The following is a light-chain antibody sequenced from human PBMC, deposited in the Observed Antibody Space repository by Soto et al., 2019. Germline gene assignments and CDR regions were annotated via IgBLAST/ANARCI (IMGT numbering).Light chain of an antibody. CDR1: QTVRGNN. CDR2: GAS. J-gene: IGKJ4*01. CDR3: QQYASLPLT. Sequence: IVLTQSPDTLSLSPGESATLSCRASQTVRGNNIVWYQQRPGQAPRVLIPGASSRATGIPDRFRGSGSGTDFSLSIRRLEPEDSAVYYCQQYASLPLTFGGGTKVDI. V-gene: IGKV3-20*01.